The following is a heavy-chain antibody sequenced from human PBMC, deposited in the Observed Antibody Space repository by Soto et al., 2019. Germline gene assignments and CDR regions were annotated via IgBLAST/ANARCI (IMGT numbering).Heavy chain of an antibody. J-gene: IGHJ4*02. V-gene: IGHV3-30-3*01. CDR1: GFTFSAYA. D-gene: IGHD5-12*01. Sequence: QVQLVESGGGVVQPGRSLRLSCAASGFTFSAYAMHWVRQAPGKGLEWVAVTSYDGGNKYYADSVKGRFTISRDNSKNTLYLQMNSLRADDTAVYYCARDTRDGYHRYFDYWGQGTLVTVSS. CDR3: ARDTRDGYHRYFDY. CDR2: TSYDGGNK.